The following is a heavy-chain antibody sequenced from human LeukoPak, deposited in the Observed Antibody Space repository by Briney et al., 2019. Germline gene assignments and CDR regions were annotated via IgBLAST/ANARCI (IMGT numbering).Heavy chain of an antibody. V-gene: IGHV3-7*01. CDR3: ARDNSRLEVRIGYYYYYMDV. J-gene: IGHJ6*03. Sequence: GGSLRLSCAASGFTLSSSEMNWVRQAPGKGLEWVANIKQDGSEKYYVDSVKGRFTISRDNAKNSLYLQMNSLRAEDTAVYYCARDNSRLEVRIGYYYYYMDVWGKGTTVTISS. CDR2: IKQDGSEK. D-gene: IGHD1-1*01. CDR1: GFTLSSSE.